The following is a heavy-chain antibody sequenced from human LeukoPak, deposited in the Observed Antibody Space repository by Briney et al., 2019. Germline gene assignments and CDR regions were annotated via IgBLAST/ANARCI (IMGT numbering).Heavy chain of an antibody. CDR2: IYFSGST. Sequence: SETLSLTCTVSGGSISSSSHYWGWIRQPPGKGLEWIGTIYFSGSTYYNASLKSRVTMSVDTYKNQFSLRLSSVTAADTAVYYCARAMAAYVAYDSSGYYFFGAFDIRGQGTMVTVSS. V-gene: IGHV4-39*07. D-gene: IGHD3-22*01. CDR3: ARAMAAYVAYDSSGYYFFGAFDI. J-gene: IGHJ3*02. CDR1: GGSISSSSHY.